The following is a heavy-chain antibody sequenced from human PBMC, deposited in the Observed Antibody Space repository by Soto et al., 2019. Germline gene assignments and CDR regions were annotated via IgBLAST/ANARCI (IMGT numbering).Heavy chain of an antibody. J-gene: IGHJ4*02. CDR3: ARDRGSGWLDY. Sequence: QVQLVESGGGVVQPGRSLRLSCAASGFTFSSYAMHWVRQAPGKGLEWVAVISYDGSNKYYADSVKGRFTISRDNSKNTLYLQMNSLRAEDTAVYYCARDRGSGWLDYWGQGTLVTVSS. V-gene: IGHV3-30-3*01. D-gene: IGHD6-19*01. CDR2: ISYDGSNK. CDR1: GFTFSSYA.